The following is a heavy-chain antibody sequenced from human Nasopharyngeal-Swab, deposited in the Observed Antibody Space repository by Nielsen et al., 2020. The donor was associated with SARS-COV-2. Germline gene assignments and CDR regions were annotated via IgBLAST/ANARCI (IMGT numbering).Heavy chain of an antibody. CDR3: ANLYSSGWADAFDI. CDR2: IYSGGSRT. Sequence: GESLKISCEASGFTFSSYAMSWVRQAPGTGLEWVSVIYSGGSRTYYADSVKGRFTISRDNSKNTLYLQMNSLRAEDTAVYYCANLYSSGWADAFDIWGQGTMVTVSS. CDR1: GFTFSSYA. D-gene: IGHD6-19*01. J-gene: IGHJ3*02. V-gene: IGHV3-23*03.